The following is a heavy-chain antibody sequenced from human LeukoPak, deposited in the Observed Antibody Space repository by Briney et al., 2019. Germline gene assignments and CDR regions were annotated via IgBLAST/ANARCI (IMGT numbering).Heavy chain of an antibody. CDR1: GGSVSSHY. CDR2: LFDSVNT. J-gene: IGHJ4*02. D-gene: IGHD5-18*01. V-gene: IGHV4-59*02. CDR3: ATIKRGSIFGYFDF. Sequence: SETLSLTCTVSGGSVSSHYWSWIRQPPGKGLEWIAYLFDSVNTKDNPSLQSRLTLSADTSKNQFSLRLSSVTAADTAVYYCATIKRGSIFGYFDFWGQGIKVTVSS.